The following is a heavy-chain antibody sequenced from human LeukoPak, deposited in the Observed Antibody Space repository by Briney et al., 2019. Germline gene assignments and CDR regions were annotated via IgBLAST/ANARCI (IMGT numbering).Heavy chain of an antibody. CDR2: INWNGGST. CDR1: GFTFDDYG. Sequence: PGGSLRLSCAASGFTFDDYGMSWVRQAPGKGLEWVSGINWNGGSTGHADSVKGRFTISRDNAKNSLYLQMNSLRAEDTALYYCARENYYDSSGTFDYWGQRALVTVSS. CDR3: ARENYYDSSGTFDY. D-gene: IGHD3-22*01. V-gene: IGHV3-20*04. J-gene: IGHJ4*02.